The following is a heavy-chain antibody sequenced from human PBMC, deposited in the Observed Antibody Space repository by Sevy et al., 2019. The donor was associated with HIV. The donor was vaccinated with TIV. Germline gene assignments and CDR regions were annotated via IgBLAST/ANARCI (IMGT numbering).Heavy chain of an antibody. D-gene: IGHD6-6*01. CDR3: ARKQFVLPFDY. J-gene: IGHJ4*02. Sequence: GGSLRLSCAASGFTFSDYAIHWVRQAPGKGLEWLAVISYHGRNQFYADSVRGPFTISRDDSKNTVYLQMNSLRPDDTAVYYCARKQFVLPFDYWGQGTLVTVSS. V-gene: IGHV3-30*04. CDR2: ISYHGRNQ. CDR1: GFTFSDYA.